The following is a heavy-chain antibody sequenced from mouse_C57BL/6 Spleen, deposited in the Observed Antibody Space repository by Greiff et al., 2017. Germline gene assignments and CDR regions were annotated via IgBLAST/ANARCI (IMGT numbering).Heavy chain of an antibody. CDR3: ARTGLDYYAMDY. CDR1: GFTFSDYG. J-gene: IGHJ4*01. V-gene: IGHV5-17*01. Sequence: EVKLMESGGGLVKPGGSLKLSCAASGFTFSDYGMHWVRQAPEKGLEWVAYISSGSSTIYYADTVKGRFTISRDNAKNTLFLQMTSLRSEDTAMYYCARTGLDYYAMDYWGQGTSVTVSS. CDR2: ISSGSSTI.